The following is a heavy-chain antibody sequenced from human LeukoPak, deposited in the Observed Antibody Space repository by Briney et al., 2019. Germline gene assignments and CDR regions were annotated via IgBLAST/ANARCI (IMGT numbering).Heavy chain of an antibody. CDR2: IISKAYGGTT. CDR1: GFTSGVYA. J-gene: IGHJ4*02. CDR3: TRYGDYDWMDY. D-gene: IGHD4-17*01. V-gene: IGHV3-49*03. Sequence: PGRSLRLSCTASGFTSGVYAMSSFRQAPGKWSEWVGFIISKAYGGTTEYAASVKSRCTNSRDDSKSIAYRQMNSLKTEDTAVYYCTRYGDYDWMDYWGQGTLVTVSS.